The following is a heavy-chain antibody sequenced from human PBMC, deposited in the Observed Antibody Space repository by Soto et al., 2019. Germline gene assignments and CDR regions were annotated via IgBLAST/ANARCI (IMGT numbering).Heavy chain of an antibody. CDR2: IYYSGST. V-gene: IGHV4-59*01. CDR3: ARARVRYYYGSGSNPPYYYYMDV. J-gene: IGHJ6*03. D-gene: IGHD3-10*01. Sequence: PSERLSLTCTVSGDSISSYYGSWIRQHPGKGLEWIGYIYYSGSTNYNPSLKSRVTISVDTSKNQFSLKLSSVTAADTAVYYCARARVRYYYGSGSNPPYYYYMDVWGKGTTVTVSS. CDR1: GDSISSYY.